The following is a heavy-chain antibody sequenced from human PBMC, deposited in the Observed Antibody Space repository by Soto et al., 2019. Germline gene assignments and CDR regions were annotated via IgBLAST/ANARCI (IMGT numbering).Heavy chain of an antibody. CDR3: ARDLEATGNLGIAAAGKSEYYGMDV. CDR1: GYTFTSYY. CDR2: INPSGGST. D-gene: IGHD6-13*01. J-gene: IGHJ6*02. V-gene: IGHV1-46*01. Sequence: ASVKVSCKASGYTFTSYYMHWVRQAPGQGLEWMGIINPSGGSTSYAQKFQGRVTMTRDTSTSTVYMELNSLRAEDTAVYYCARDLEATGNLGIAAAGKSEYYGMDVWGQGTTVTVSS.